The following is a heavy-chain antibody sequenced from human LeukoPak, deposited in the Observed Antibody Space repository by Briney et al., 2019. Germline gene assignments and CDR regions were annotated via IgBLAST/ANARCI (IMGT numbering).Heavy chain of an antibody. D-gene: IGHD5-12*01. CDR1: GYTFTAYY. J-gene: IGHJ5*02. CDR3: ARDPYSGYDRPRNWFDP. CDR2: INPNSGGT. V-gene: IGHV1-2*02. Sequence: ASVKVSCKAFGYTFTAYYMYWVRQAPGQGLEWMGWINPNSGGTNYAQKFQGRVTMTRDTSISTAYMELSRLRSDDTAVYYCARDPYSGYDRPRNWFDPWGQGTLVTVSS.